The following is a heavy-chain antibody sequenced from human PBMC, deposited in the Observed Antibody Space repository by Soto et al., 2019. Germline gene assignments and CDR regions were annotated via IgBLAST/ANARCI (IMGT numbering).Heavy chain of an antibody. V-gene: IGHV1-8*01. Sequence: QVRLVQSGAEVKKPGASVKVSCKASGYTFTSYDLNWVRQAPGQGLEWMGWMNPNSGNTGYAQKLQGRVTTTRNTSISTAYMELSSLRSEDTAVYYCARGPPGRYSGYDRHYWGQGTLVTVSS. CDR2: MNPNSGNT. CDR3: ARGPPGRYSGYDRHY. D-gene: IGHD5-12*01. CDR1: GYTFTSYD. J-gene: IGHJ4*02.